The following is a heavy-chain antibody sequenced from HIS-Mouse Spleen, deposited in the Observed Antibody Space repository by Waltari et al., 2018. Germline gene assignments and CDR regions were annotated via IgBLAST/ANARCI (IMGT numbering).Heavy chain of an antibody. V-gene: IGHV3-30*18. CDR1: GLPFSSYS. D-gene: IGHD6-19*01. CDR2: ISYDGSNK. Sequence: VQLVESGGGLVKPGGSLILSCAASGLPFSSYSMNWVRQAPGKGLEWVAVISYDGSNKYYADSVKGRFTISRDNSKNTLYLQMNSLRAEDTAVYYCAKASSGWLDYWGQGTLVTVSS. J-gene: IGHJ4*02. CDR3: AKASSGWLDY.